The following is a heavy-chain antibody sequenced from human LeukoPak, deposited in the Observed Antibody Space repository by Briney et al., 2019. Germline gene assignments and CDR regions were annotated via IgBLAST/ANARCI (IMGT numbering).Heavy chain of an antibody. CDR2: ISPGDSIT. CDR1: GYSFTNHW. V-gene: IGHV5-51*01. J-gene: IGHJ4*02. Sequence: GESLKISCKGAGYSFTNHWIGWGRQMPGKGLEWRGIISPGDSITRYSLSFQGHVNISADRSISTAYLQWSSLQASDTAMYYCARERYGGVDYWGQGTLVTVSS. CDR3: ARERYGGVDY. D-gene: IGHD1-1*01.